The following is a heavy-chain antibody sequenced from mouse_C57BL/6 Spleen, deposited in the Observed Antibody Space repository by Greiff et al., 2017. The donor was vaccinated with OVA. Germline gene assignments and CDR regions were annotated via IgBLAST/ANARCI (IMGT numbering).Heavy chain of an antibody. Sequence: EVQRVESGGGLVQPGGSLKLSCAASGFTFTDYGMAWVRQAPGQGPEWVGFISPLAYSIYYADTVTGRFTLSAENAKNTLYLEMSSLRSEDTAMYYCARVYYDYDRSFAYWGQGTLVTVSA. CDR3: ARVYYDYDRSFAY. V-gene: IGHV5-15*01. J-gene: IGHJ3*01. D-gene: IGHD2-4*01. CDR1: GFTFTDYG. CDR2: ISPLAYSI.